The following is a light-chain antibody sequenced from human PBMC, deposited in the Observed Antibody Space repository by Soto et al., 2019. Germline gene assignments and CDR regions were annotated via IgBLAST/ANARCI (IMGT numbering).Light chain of an antibody. CDR1: QSIGSW. CDR3: QQYNTYST. Sequence: DIQMTQSPSTLSASVGDRVTITCRASQSIGSWLAWYQQKPGKAPKLLIYKASTLKSGVPSRFSGSGSGTEFTLTISSLQPDDFATYYCQQYNTYSTFGQGTRLEI. V-gene: IGKV1-5*03. CDR2: KAS. J-gene: IGKJ5*01.